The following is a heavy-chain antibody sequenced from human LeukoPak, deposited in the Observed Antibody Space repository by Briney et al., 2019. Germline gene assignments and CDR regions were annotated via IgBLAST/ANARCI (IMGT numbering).Heavy chain of an antibody. CDR2: ISGSGGST. CDR1: GFTFSSYS. J-gene: IGHJ4*02. D-gene: IGHD2-2*02. V-gene: IGHV3-23*01. Sequence: TGGSLRLSCAASGFTFSSYSMNWVRQAPGKGLEWVSAISGSGGSTYYADSVKGRFTISRDNSKNTLYLQMNSLRAEDTAVYYCAKDTSRYCSSTSCYTGDYWGQGTLVTVSS. CDR3: AKDTSRYCSSTSCYTGDY.